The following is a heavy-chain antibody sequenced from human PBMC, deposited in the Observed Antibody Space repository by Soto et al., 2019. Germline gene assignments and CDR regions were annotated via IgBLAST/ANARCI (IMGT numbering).Heavy chain of an antibody. CDR3: AHLKEGTDAFDI. CDR2: IYWDDDK. D-gene: IGHD1-1*01. V-gene: IGHV2-5*02. CDR1: GFSLSTSGVG. J-gene: IGHJ3*02. Sequence: QITLKESGPTLVKPTQTLTLTCTFSGFSLSTSGVGVGWIRQPPGKALEWLALIYWDDDKRYSPSLKSSLTIXKXXSKNQVVVTMTNMDPVDTATYYCAHLKEGTDAFDIWGQGTMVTVSS.